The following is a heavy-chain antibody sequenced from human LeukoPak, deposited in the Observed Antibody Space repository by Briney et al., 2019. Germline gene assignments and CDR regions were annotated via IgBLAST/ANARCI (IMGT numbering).Heavy chain of an antibody. D-gene: IGHD1-26*01. J-gene: IGHJ6*03. CDR2: IKQDGSRK. CDR1: GFTFSSYW. CDR3: ARERSDYYYYMDV. V-gene: IGHV3-7*01. Sequence: GGSLRLSCAASGFTFSSYWMNWVRQAPGKGLGWVANIKQDGSRKYYVDSVKGRFTISRDNARNSLYLQMNSLRAEDTAVYYCARERSDYYYYMDVWGKGTTVTVSS.